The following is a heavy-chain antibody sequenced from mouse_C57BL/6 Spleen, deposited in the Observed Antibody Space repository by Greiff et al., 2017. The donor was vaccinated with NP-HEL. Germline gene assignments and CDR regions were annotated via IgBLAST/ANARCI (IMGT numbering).Heavy chain of an antibody. CDR3: VRQGYYYGSSYGAMDY. J-gene: IGHJ4*01. CDR1: GFSFNTYA. Sequence: EVQVVESGGGLVQPKGSLKLSCAASGFSFNTYAMNWVRQAPGKGLEWVARIRSKSNNYATYYADSVKDRFTISRDDSESMLYLQMNNLKTEDTAMYYCVRQGYYYGSSYGAMDYWGQGTSVTVSS. CDR2: IRSKSNNYAT. D-gene: IGHD1-1*01. V-gene: IGHV10-1*01.